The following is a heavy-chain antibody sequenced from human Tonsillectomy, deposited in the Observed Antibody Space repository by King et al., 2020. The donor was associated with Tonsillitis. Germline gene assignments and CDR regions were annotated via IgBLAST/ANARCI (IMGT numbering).Heavy chain of an antibody. V-gene: IGHV3-21*01. CDR1: GFTFSSYS. J-gene: IGHJ3*02. CDR3: ARDATYYYDSSGYYALDAFDI. Sequence: VQLVESGGGLVKPGGSLRLSCAASGFTFSSYSMNWVRQAPGKGLEWVSSISSSSSYIYHADSMKGRFTISRDNAKNSLYLQMNSLRAEDTAVYYCARDATYYYDSSGYYALDAFDIWGQGTMVTVSS. D-gene: IGHD3-22*01. CDR2: ISSSSSYI.